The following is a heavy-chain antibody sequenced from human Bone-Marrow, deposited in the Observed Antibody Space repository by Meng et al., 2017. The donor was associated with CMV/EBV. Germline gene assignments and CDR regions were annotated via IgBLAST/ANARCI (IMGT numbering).Heavy chain of an antibody. D-gene: IGHD3-10*01. CDR2: IYYSGST. Sequence: GSISSGGYYWIWIRQHPGKGLEWIGYIYYSGSTYYNPSLKSRVTISVDTSKNQFTLKLSSVTAADTAVYYCARAAGSYYGSGCWCDPWGQGTLVTVSS. J-gene: IGHJ5*02. V-gene: IGHV4-31*02. CDR3: ARAAGSYYGSGCWCDP. CDR1: GSISSGGYY.